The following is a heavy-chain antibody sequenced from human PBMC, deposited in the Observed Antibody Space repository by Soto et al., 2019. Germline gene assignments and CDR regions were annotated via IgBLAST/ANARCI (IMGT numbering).Heavy chain of an antibody. CDR2: IKPDGSAK. D-gene: IGHD1-1*01. J-gene: IGHJ4*02. V-gene: IGHV3-7*01. CDR1: GFTFSTYW. Sequence: EVQVVESGGNLVQPGGSLRLSCIASGFTFSTYWMTWVRQAPGKGLEWVANIKPDGSAKFYLDSVKGRFTISRDNAKNSLYLDMYSLRVDDTALYYCASGRDGYNYGSDLWGQGTLVTVSS. CDR3: ASGRDGYNYGSDL.